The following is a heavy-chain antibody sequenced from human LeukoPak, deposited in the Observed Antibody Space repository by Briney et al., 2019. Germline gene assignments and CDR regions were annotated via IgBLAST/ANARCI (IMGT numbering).Heavy chain of an antibody. CDR3: ARGVGWLQSDY. V-gene: IGHV1-69*04. CDR1: GGTFSSYA. Sequence: ASVKVSCKASGGTFSSYAISWVRQAPGQGLEWMGRIIPILGIANYAQKFQGRVTVTADKSTSTAYMELSSLRSEDTAVYYCARGVGWLQSDYWGQGTLVTVSS. CDR2: IIPILGIA. J-gene: IGHJ4*02. D-gene: IGHD5-24*01.